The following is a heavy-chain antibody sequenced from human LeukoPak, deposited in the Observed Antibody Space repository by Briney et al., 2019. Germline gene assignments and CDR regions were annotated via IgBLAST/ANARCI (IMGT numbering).Heavy chain of an antibody. CDR2: ISGSGGST. CDR3: AKDFTYDSSGYYHY. D-gene: IGHD3-22*01. CDR1: GFTFSSYG. V-gene: IGHV3-23*01. Sequence: GGSLRLSCAASGFTFSSYGMSWVRQAPGKGLEWVSAISGSGGSTYYADSVKGRSTISRDNSKNTLYLQMNSLRAEDTAVYYCAKDFTYDSSGYYHYWGQGTLVTVSS. J-gene: IGHJ4*02.